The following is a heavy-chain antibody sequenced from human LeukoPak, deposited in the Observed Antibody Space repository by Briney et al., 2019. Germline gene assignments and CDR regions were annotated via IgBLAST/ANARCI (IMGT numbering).Heavy chain of an antibody. CDR1: GGSFSGYY. V-gene: IGHV4-34*01. D-gene: IGHD5-18*01. CDR2: INHSGST. CDR3: AGHRGGYSRSMHV. Sequence: SETLSLTCAVYGGSFSGYYWSWIRQPPGKGLEWIGEINHSGSTNYNPSLKSRVTISVDTSKNQFSLKLSSVTAADTAVYYCAGHRGGYSRSMHVWGKGTTVTISS. J-gene: IGHJ6*03.